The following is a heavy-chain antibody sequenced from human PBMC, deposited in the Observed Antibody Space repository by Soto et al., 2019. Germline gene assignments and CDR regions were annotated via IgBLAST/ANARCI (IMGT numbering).Heavy chain of an antibody. J-gene: IGHJ4*02. CDR3: AADPLPSRLPINFDY. CDR2: IVVGSGNT. V-gene: IGHV1-58*01. Sequence: ASVKVSCKASGFTFTSSAVQWVRQARGQRLEWIGWIVVGSGNTNYAQKFQERVTITRDMSTSTAYMELSSLRSEDTAVYYCAADPLPSRLPINFDYWGQGTLVTVSS. CDR1: GFTFTSSA.